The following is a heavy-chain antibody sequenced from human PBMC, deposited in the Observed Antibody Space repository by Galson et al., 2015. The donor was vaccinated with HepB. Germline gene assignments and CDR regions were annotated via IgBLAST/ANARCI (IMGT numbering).Heavy chain of an antibody. J-gene: IGHJ6*02. CDR3: ANCFYITIFGVEWGCGMDV. D-gene: IGHD3-3*01. Sequence: SLRLSCAASGFTFSSYAMSWVRQAPGKGLEWVSAISGSGGSTYYADSVKGRFAISRDNSKNTLYLQMNGLRAEDTAVYYCANCFYITIFGVEWGCGMDVWGQGTTVTVSS. V-gene: IGHV3-23*01. CDR2: ISGSGGST. CDR1: GFTFSSYA.